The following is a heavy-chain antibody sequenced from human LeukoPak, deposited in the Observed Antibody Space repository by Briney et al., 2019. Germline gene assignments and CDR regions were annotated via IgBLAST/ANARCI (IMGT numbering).Heavy chain of an antibody. Sequence: SQTLSPTCAISGDSLSSISAVWDWIRPSPSRGLEWLGRTYFRHKWNNEYAVSVKSRITINPDTSKNQFSLQLNSVTPEDTAVYYCARRWRGPTKRAFDIWGQGTMVTVSS. CDR1: GDSLSSISAV. D-gene: IGHD5-12*01. V-gene: IGHV6-1*01. CDR2: TYFRHKWNN. CDR3: ARRWRGPTKRAFDI. J-gene: IGHJ3*02.